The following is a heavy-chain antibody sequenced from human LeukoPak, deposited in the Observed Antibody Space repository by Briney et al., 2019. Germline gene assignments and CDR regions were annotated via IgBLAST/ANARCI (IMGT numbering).Heavy chain of an antibody. J-gene: IGHJ4*02. CDR1: GGSISSYY. CDR2: IYYGGST. D-gene: IGHD6-13*01. CDR3: ARSQQLIRTFDY. Sequence: SETLSLTCTVSGGSISSYYWSWIRQPPGKGLEWIGYIYYGGSTNYNPSLKSRVTMSVDTSKNQFSLKLSSVTAADTAVYYCARSQQLIRTFDYWGQGALVTVSS. V-gene: IGHV4-59*01.